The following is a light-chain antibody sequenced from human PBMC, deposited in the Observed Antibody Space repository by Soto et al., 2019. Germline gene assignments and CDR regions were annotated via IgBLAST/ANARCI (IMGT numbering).Light chain of an antibody. J-gene: IGLJ3*02. CDR1: SGSVSTGYY. CDR3: VLYMGSGIWV. CDR2: STN. Sequence: QAVVTQEPSFSVSPGRTVTLTCGLSSGSVSTGYYPSWYQQTPGQASRTLIYSTNTRSSGVPDRFSGSILGNKAALTITGAQADDESDYYCVLYMGSGIWVFGGGTKLTVL. V-gene: IGLV8-61*01.